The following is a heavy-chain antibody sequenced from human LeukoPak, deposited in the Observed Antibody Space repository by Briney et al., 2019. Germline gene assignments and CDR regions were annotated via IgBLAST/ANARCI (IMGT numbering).Heavy chain of an antibody. J-gene: IGHJ4*02. D-gene: IGHD3-3*01. Sequence: GGSLRLSCAASGFTFSSFWMHWVRQAPGKGLEWVSAISGSGGSTYYADSVKGRFTISRDNSKNTLYLQMNSLRAEDTAVYYCAKDGAKLEWLLYGYYFDYWGQGTLVTVSS. V-gene: IGHV3-23*01. CDR2: ISGSGGST. CDR1: GFTFSSFW. CDR3: AKDGAKLEWLLYGYYFDY.